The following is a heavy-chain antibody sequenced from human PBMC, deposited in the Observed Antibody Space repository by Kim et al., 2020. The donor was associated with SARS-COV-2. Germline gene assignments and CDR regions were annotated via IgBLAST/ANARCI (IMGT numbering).Heavy chain of an antibody. CDR2: T. V-gene: IGHV1-18*01. D-gene: IGHD1-26*01. J-gene: IGHJ4*02. CDR3: ARGLGVGCFDY. Sequence: TNYAQKLQGRVTMTTHTSSSTAYMELRSLRSDDTAVYYCARGLGVGCFDYWGQGTLVTVSS.